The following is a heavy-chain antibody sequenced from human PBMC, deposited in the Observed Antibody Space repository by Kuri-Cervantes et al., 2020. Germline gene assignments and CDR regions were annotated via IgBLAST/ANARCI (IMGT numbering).Heavy chain of an antibody. D-gene: IGHD3-3*01. Sequence: GSLRLSCTVSGGSISSSSYYWGWIRQPPGKGLEWIGSIYYSRSTYYNPSLKSRVTISVDTSKNQFSLKLSSVTVADTAVYYCASRSYFTIFGVVTQGGFDYWGQGTLVTVSS. CDR1: GGSISSSSYY. J-gene: IGHJ4*02. CDR2: IYYSRST. CDR3: ASRSYFTIFGVVTQGGFDY. V-gene: IGHV4-39*01.